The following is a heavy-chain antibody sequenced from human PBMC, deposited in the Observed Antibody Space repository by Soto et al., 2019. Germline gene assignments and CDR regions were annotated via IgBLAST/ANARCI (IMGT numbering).Heavy chain of an antibody. CDR1: GGAFRSYT. CDR3: ARDEIAVANRVGMDV. D-gene: IGHD6-19*01. CDR2: VTPIFGAA. Sequence: VQLVQSGAEVKKPGSSVKVSCKASGGAFRSYTISWVRQAPGQGLEWMGGVTPIFGAANYAQKCEGRVTISADKSTTPAYMELSNLESEDTAVYYCARDEIAVANRVGMDVWGQGTTVIVSS. J-gene: IGHJ6*02. V-gene: IGHV1-69*06.